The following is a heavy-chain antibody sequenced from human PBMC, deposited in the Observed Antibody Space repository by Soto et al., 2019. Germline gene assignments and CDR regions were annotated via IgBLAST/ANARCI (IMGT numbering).Heavy chain of an antibody. D-gene: IGHD3-22*01. CDR1: GYTFTNYA. J-gene: IGHJ4*02. Sequence: GASVKVSCKASGYTFTNYAMHWVRQAPGQRLEWMGWINAGNGNAKYSQKFQGRVTITRDTSASTDYMELSSLRSEDTAVYYCARSPADYYDSSGYTDYWGQGTLVTVSS. V-gene: IGHV1-3*01. CDR3: ARSPADYYDSSGYTDY. CDR2: INAGNGNA.